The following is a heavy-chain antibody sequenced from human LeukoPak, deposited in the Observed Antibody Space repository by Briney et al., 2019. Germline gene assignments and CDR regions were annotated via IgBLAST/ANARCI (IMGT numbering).Heavy chain of an antibody. J-gene: IGHJ4*02. Sequence: GGSLRLSCAASGFTFSNYGMNWVRQAPGKGLEWVAVIWSDGRNKYYADSVKGRFTISRDNSKNTLYLQMNSLRADDTAVYYCAKNGVYCDVHCPADYWGQGTLATVSS. CDR3: AKNGVYCDVHCPADY. CDR1: GFTFSNYG. CDR2: IWSDGRNK. D-gene: IGHD2-21*02. V-gene: IGHV3-33*06.